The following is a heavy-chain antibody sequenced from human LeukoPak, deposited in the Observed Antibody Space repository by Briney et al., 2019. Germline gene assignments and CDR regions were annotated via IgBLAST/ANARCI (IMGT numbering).Heavy chain of an antibody. Sequence: GGSLRLSCAASGFTFSSYSMSWVRQAPGKGLEWVSSISSSSTYRYYAASVKGRFAISRDNAKNSLYLQMNSLRAGDTALYYCARGRYSGSYLLDYWGQGTLVTVSS. CDR2: ISSSSTYR. J-gene: IGHJ4*02. CDR3: ARGRYSGSYLLDY. D-gene: IGHD1-26*01. CDR1: GFTFSSYS. V-gene: IGHV3-21*01.